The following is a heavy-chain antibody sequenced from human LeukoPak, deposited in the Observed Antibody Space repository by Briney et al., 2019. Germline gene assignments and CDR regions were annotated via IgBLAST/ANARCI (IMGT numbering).Heavy chain of an antibody. J-gene: IGHJ5*02. CDR1: GFTFSSYG. CDR3: AKDSPYFDL. CDR2: ISYDGSNK. V-gene: IGHV3-30*18. Sequence: GGSLRLSCAASGFTFSSYGMHWVRQAPGKGLEWVAVISYDGSNKYYADSVKGRFTISRDNSKNTLYLQMNSLRAEDTAVYYCAKDSPYFDLWGQGTLVIVSS.